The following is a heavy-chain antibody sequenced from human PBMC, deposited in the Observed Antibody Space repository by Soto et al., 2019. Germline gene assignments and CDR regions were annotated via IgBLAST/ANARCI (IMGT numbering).Heavy chain of an antibody. Sequence: GSLRLSCAASGFTFSSYAMSWVRQAPGKGLEWVSAISGSGGSTYYADSVKGRFTISRDNSKNTLYLQMNSLRAEDTAVYYCAKQPVVVVPAAMPGLFYFDYWGQGTLVTVSS. CDR1: GFTFSSYA. V-gene: IGHV3-23*01. CDR2: ISGSGGST. J-gene: IGHJ4*02. CDR3: AKQPVVVVPAAMPGLFYFDY. D-gene: IGHD2-2*01.